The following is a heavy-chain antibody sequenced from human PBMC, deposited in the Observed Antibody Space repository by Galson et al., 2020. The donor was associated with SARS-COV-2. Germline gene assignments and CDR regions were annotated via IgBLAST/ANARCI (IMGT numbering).Heavy chain of an antibody. V-gene: IGHV3-66*01. CDR2: IYSGGNT. CDR1: GFTVSSNY. CDR3: ARDYGDYFSDY. D-gene: IGHD4-17*01. J-gene: IGHJ4*02. Sequence: GESLQISCAASGFTVSSNYMSWVRQAPGKGLEWVSVIYSGGNTYYADSVKGRFTISRDNSKNTLYLQMNSLRAEDTAVYYCARDYGDYFSDYWGQGTLVTVSS.